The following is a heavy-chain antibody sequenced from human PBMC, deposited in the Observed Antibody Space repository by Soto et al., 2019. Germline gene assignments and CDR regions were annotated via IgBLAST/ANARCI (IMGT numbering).Heavy chain of an antibody. CDR3: AREGYDFWSGYYIPNCFDP. D-gene: IGHD3-3*01. CDR2: IYYSGST. V-gene: IGHV4-61*01. J-gene: IGHJ5*02. Sequence: SETLSLTCTVSGGSVSSGSYYWSWIRQPPGKGLEWIGYIYYSGSTNYNPSLKSRVTISVDTSKNQFSLKLSSVTAADTAVYYCAREGYDFWSGYYIPNCFDPWGQGTLVTVSS. CDR1: GGSVSSGSYY.